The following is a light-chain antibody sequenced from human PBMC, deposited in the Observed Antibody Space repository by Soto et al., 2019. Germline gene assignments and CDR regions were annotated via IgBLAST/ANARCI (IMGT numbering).Light chain of an antibody. CDR1: QDISKN. V-gene: IGKV1-33*01. J-gene: IGKJ5*01. CDR2: DAS. Sequence: IQMTQSPSSLSASVGDRVTITCQASQDISKNLNWYQQKPGKAPKLLIYDASSLQTGVPSRFSGGGSATHFSFSITSLQPEDIVTYYCQQYDNILPITFGQGTRLEIK. CDR3: QQYDNILPIT.